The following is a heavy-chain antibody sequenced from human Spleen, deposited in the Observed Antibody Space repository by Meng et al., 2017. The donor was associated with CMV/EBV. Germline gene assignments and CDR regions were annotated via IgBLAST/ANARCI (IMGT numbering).Heavy chain of an antibody. CDR1: GYTFTSYG. Sequence: ASVKVSCKASGYTFTSYGISWVRQAPGQGLEWMGWISAYNGNTNYAQKFQGRVTITRNTSISTAYMELSSLRSEDTAVYYCANSLGYWGQGTLVTVSS. CDR2: ISAYNGNT. D-gene: IGHD3-16*01. V-gene: IGHV1-18*01. CDR3: ANSLGY. J-gene: IGHJ4*02.